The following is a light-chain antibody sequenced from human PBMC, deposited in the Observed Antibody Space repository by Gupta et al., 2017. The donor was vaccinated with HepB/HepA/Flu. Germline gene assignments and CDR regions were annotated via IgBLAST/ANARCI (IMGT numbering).Light chain of an antibody. V-gene: IGKV2-28*01. CDR1: QSLLHSNAYNY. CDR2: LGS. Sequence: DIVMTQSPPSLPVTPGEPASISCRSSQSLLHSNAYNYLDWYLQKPGQSPQLLIYLGSNRAYGGPDRFCGSGSGTDFTLKSSRGEAEDVGVYYCMQYLQTHTFGQGTRLEIK. J-gene: IGKJ5*01. CDR3: MQYLQTHT.